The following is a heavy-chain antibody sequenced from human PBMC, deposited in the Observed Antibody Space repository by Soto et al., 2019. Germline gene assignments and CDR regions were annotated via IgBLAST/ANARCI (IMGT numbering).Heavy chain of an antibody. D-gene: IGHD6-13*01. J-gene: IGHJ5*02. CDR1: GGSISSYY. CDR3: AREIIAAAGTCWFEP. CDR2: IYYSGST. V-gene: IGHV4-59*01. Sequence: SGTLSLTCTVSGGSISSYYWSWIRQPPGKGLEWIGYIYYSGSTNYNPSLKSRVTISVDTSKNQFSLKLSSVTAADTAVYYCAREIIAAAGTCWFEPWGQGTLVTVS.